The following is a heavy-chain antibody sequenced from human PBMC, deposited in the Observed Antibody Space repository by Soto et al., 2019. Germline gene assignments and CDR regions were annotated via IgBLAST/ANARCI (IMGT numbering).Heavy chain of an antibody. J-gene: IGHJ1*01. CDR1: GGSVSSGSYY. V-gene: IGHV4-61*01. Sequence: SSETLSLTCTVSGGSVSSGSYYWSWIRQPPGKGLEWIGYIYYSGSTNYNPSLKSRVTISVDTSKNQFSLKLSSVTAADTAVYYCAREGSGWNAYWGQGTRGIGSS. CDR3: AREGSGWNAY. D-gene: IGHD6-19*01. CDR2: IYYSGST.